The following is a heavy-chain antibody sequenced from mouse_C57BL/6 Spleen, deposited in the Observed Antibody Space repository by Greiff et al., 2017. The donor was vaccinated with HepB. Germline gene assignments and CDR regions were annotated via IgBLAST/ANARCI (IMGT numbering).Heavy chain of an antibody. V-gene: IGHV1-22*01. Sequence: EVQLQQPGPELVKPGASVKMSCKASGYTFTDYNMHWVKQSHGKSLEWIGYINPNNGGTSYNQKFKGKATLTVNKSSSTAYMELRSLTSEDSAVYYCAREGDGYYGWFAYWGQGTLVTVAA. CDR1: GYTFTDYN. CDR2: INPNNGGT. D-gene: IGHD2-3*01. CDR3: AREGDGYYGWFAY. J-gene: IGHJ3*01.